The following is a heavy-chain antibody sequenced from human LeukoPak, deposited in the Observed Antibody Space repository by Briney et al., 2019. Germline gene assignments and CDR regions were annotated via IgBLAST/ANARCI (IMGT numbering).Heavy chain of an antibody. J-gene: IGHJ4*02. CDR3: ARVAPPYYYDSSGYFDY. V-gene: IGHV3-53*01. CDR1: GFTVGSNY. D-gene: IGHD3-22*01. Sequence: AGGSLRLSCAASGFTVGSNYMSWVRQAPGKGLEWVSVIYSGGSTYYADFVKGRFTISRDNSKNTLYLQMNSLRAEDTAVYYCARVAPPYYYDSSGYFDYWGQGTLVTVSS. CDR2: IYSGGST.